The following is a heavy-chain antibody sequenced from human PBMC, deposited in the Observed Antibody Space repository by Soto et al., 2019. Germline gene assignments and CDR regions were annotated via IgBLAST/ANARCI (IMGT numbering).Heavy chain of an antibody. V-gene: IGHV1-2*02. D-gene: IGHD2-2*01. CDR1: AFNVYD. J-gene: IGHJ3*02. CDR2: INPNTGVT. CDR3: AMGRQLHSPSDGFDI. Sequence: QVQVLQSGPEVKKPGASMKVSCRASAFNVYDLHWVRQAPGQGLEWLGRINPNTGVTNYAQRFQGRVNMTRDTSITTTFLDLSNVDFDDTAVYSCAMGRQLHSPSDGFDIWGQGTMVTVYS.